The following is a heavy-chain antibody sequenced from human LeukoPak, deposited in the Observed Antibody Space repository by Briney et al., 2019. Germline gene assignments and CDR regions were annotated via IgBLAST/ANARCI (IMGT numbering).Heavy chain of an antibody. CDR2: IKRKTDGGTT. J-gene: IGHJ5*02. D-gene: IGHD2-2*01. Sequence: GGSLRLSCAASGFTFSNAWMSWVRQAPGKGLEWVGRIKRKTDGGTTDYAAPVKGRFTISRDDSKNTLYLQMNSLKTEDTAVYYCTTQPSAAIPRFDPWGQGTLVTVSS. V-gene: IGHV3-15*01. CDR1: GFTFSNAW. CDR3: TTQPSAAIPRFDP.